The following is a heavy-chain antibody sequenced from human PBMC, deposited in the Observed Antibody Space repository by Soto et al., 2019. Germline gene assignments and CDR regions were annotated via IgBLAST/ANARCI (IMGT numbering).Heavy chain of an antibody. Sequence: GGSLRLSCAASGFTFSSYAMHWVRQAPGKGLEWVALISYDGSNQYYADSVKGRFTISRDNSKNTLFLQMNSLRADDTAVYYCAKDQASGQGSFDSWGQRTLVTVSS. J-gene: IGHJ4*02. CDR3: AKDQASGQGSFDS. V-gene: IGHV3-30*18. CDR1: GFTFSSYA. CDR2: ISYDGSNQ.